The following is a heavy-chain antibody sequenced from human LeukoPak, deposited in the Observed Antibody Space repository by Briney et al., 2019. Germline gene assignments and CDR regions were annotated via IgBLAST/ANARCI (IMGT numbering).Heavy chain of an antibody. CDR1: GGSISSGGYY. D-gene: IGHD4-17*01. J-gene: IGHJ6*02. Sequence: PSETLSLTCTVSGGSISSGGYYWSWIRQPPGKGLEWIGYIYYSGSTNYNPSLKSRVTISVDTSKNQFSLKLSSVTAADTAVYYCARDNGNYGDYGGPDYYYYGMDVWGQGTTVTVSS. V-gene: IGHV4-61*08. CDR3: ARDNGNYGDYGGPDYYYYGMDV. CDR2: IYYSGST.